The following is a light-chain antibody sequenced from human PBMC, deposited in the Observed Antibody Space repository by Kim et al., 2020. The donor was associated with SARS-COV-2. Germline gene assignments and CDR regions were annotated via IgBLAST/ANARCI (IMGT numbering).Light chain of an antibody. CDR3: QQHRSWPPT. V-gene: IGKV3D-15*01. CDR2: GAS. CDR1: QGISTY. J-gene: IGKJ1*01. Sequence: VSPGERATLSWRASQGISTYLAWYQQTPGQAPRLLISGASTGATGIPARFSGSGSGTEFTLTISSLESEDFAVYYCQQHRSWPPTFGQGTRVDIK.